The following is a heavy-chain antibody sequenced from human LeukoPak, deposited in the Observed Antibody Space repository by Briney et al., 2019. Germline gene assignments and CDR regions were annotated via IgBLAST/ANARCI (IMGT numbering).Heavy chain of an antibody. CDR1: GFTFSTYW. J-gene: IGHJ3*02. CDR3: ARGGGLFDI. Sequence: PGGSLRLSCAASGFTFSTYWMSWVRQAPGKGLEWVANINQDGGEKYYVDSVKGRFTMSRDNAKNSVYVQMNSLRAEDTAVYYCARGGGLFDIWGQGTMVTVSS. V-gene: IGHV3-7*01. CDR2: INQDGGEK. D-gene: IGHD2-15*01.